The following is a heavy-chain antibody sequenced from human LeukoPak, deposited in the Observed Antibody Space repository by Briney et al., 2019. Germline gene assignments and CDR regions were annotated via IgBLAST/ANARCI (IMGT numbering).Heavy chain of an antibody. CDR2: INPSGGST. CDR1: GYTFTSYY. V-gene: IGHV1-46*01. Sequence: ASVKVSCKASGYTFTSYYMHWVRQAPGQGLEWMGIINPSGGSTSYAQKFQGRVTMTRDTSTSTVYMELSSLRSEDTAVYYCAREVPQSRGMTTVTYNWFDPWGQGTLVTVSS. D-gene: IGHD4-17*01. J-gene: IGHJ5*02. CDR3: AREVPQSRGMTTVTYNWFDP.